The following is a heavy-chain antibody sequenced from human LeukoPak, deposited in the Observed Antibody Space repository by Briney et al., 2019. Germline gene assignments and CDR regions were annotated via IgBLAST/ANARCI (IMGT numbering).Heavy chain of an antibody. CDR2: ISGSGGST. V-gene: IGHV3-23*01. CDR1: GFTFSNYA. D-gene: IGHD6-13*01. J-gene: IGHJ3*02. Sequence: PEGSLRLSCAASGFTFSNYAMSWVRQVPGKGLEWVSAISGSGGSTYYADSVKGRFTISRDNSKNTLYLQMNSLRAEDTAVYYCARDTTGYSSSWYGAFDIWGQGTMVTVSS. CDR3: ARDTTGYSSSWYGAFDI.